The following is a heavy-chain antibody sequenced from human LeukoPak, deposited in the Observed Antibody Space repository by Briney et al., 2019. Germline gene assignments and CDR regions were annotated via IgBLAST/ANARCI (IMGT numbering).Heavy chain of an antibody. V-gene: IGHV1-18*01. J-gene: IGHJ4*02. CDR1: GYTFTSYG. Sequence: ASVKVSCKASGYTFTSYGISWVRQAPGQGLEWMGWISTDSGKSNSAQKFQGRVTMTRDTSTRTAYMEIRSLTSDDTAVYYCARDKNWSLDYWGQGTLVIVSS. CDR3: ARDKNWSLDY. D-gene: IGHD1-1*01. CDR2: ISTDSGKS.